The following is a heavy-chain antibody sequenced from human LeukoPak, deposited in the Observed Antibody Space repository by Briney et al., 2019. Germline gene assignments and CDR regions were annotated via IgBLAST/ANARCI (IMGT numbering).Heavy chain of an antibody. V-gene: IGHV1-46*01. Sequence: GASVKVSCKASGYTFTSYYMHWVRQAPGQGLEWMGIINPSGGSTSYAQKFQGRVTMTEDTSTDTAYMELSSLRSEDTAVYYCATSGARIRLPDDCSSTSCYPLGFDPWGQGTLVTVSS. CDR3: ATSGARIRLPDDCSSTSCYPLGFDP. CDR2: INPSGGST. D-gene: IGHD2-2*01. J-gene: IGHJ5*02. CDR1: GYTFTSYY.